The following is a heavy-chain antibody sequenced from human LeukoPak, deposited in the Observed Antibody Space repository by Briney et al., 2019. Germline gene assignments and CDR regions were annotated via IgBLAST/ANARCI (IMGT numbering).Heavy chain of an antibody. CDR2: ISFDGSNK. CDR3: GKSAQLLFNWFDP. D-gene: IGHD2-2*01. V-gene: IGHV3-30*18. Sequence: GTSLRLSCAASGFTFSSYAMHWVRQAPGKGLEWVAVISFDGSNKYYAGSVKGRFTISRDNSKNTLYLQMNSLRAADTAVYYCGKSAQLLFNWFDPWGEGTLVTVSS. J-gene: IGHJ5*02. CDR1: GFTFSSYA.